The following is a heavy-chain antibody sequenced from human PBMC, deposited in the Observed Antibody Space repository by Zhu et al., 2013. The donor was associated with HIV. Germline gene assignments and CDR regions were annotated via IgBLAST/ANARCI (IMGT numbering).Heavy chain of an antibody. J-gene: IGHJ6*02. CDR3: ARDIISGSRPVNPDYYYYGMDV. CDR1: GSAFSSFT. CDR2: IIPIFGTA. V-gene: IGHV1-69*01. Sequence: QVQLVQSGAEVKKPGSSVTVSCKASGSAFSSFTLAWVRQARGQGLEWMGGIIPIFGTANYAQKFQGRVTITADESTATAYMELSRLRSDDTAIYYCARDIISGSRPVNPDYYYYGMDVWGQGTTVTVSS. D-gene: IGHD1-26*01.